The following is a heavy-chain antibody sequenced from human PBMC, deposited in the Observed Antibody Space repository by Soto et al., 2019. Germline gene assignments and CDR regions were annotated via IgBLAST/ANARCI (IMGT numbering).Heavy chain of an antibody. D-gene: IGHD5-18*01. CDR1: GGSISSYY. V-gene: IGHV4-59*01. CDR3: ARAAVDTAMTYGMDV. CDR2: IYYSGST. J-gene: IGHJ6*02. Sequence: KPSETLSLTCTVSGGSISSYYWSWIRQPPGKGLEWIGYIYYSGSTNYNPSLKSRVTISVDTSKNQFSLKLSSVTAADTAVYYCARAAVDTAMTYGMDVWGQGTTVTVSS.